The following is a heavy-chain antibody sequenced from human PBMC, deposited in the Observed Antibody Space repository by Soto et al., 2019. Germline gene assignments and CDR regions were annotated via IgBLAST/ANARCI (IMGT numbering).Heavy chain of an antibody. J-gene: IGHJ3*02. D-gene: IGHD3-22*01. Sequence: SLRLSCAASVFTFSDYYMSWIRQAPGKGLEWVSYISSSGSTIYYADSVKGRFTISRDNAKNSLYLQMNSLRAEDTAVYYCARGRVPYYYDSSGYYYAFDIWGQGTMVTVSS. CDR1: VFTFSDYY. CDR2: ISSSGSTI. CDR3: ARGRVPYYYDSSGYYYAFDI. V-gene: IGHV3-11*01.